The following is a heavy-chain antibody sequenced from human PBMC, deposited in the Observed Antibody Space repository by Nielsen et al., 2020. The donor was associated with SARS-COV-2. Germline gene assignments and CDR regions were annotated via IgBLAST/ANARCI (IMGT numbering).Heavy chain of an antibody. CDR3: ARNPNYGNEFIIDS. CDR1: GFDFSHHG. D-gene: IGHD3-16*01. J-gene: IGHJ5*01. CDR2: ILYEGRNR. V-gene: IGHV3-33*05. Sequence: GGSLRLSCAASGFDFSHHGIHWVRQAPGKGLEWVAHILYEGRNRGYADSVKGRFTISRDNSKNTGFLQMNSLRPEDTAFYFCARNPNYGNEFIIDSWGQGTLVTVPS.